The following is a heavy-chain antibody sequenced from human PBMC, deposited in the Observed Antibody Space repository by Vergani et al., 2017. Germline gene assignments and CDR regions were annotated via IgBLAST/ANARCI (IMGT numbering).Heavy chain of an antibody. CDR2: ISGSGGST. J-gene: IGHJ4*02. CDR3: AKASGIAVAGTSLYYFDY. Sequence: EVQLVESGGGLVQPGGSLRLSCAASGFTFSSYAMSWVRQAPGKGLEWVSAISGSGGSTYYADSVKGRFTISRDNSKNTLYLQMNSLRAENTAVYYCAKASGIAVAGTSLYYFDYLGQGTLVTVSS. V-gene: IGHV3-23*04. CDR1: GFTFSSYA. D-gene: IGHD6-19*01.